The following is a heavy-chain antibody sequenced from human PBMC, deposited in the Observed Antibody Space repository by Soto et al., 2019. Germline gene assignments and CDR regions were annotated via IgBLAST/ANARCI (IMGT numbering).Heavy chain of an antibody. V-gene: IGHV4-34*01. CDR3: ARVYWSSTSCYRYYYGRDG. CDR2: INHSGRT. J-gene: IGHJ6*02. CDR1: GGSFSGYY. Sequence: QVQLQQWGAGLLKPSETLSLTCAVYGGSFSGYYCTWIRQPPGKGLEWIAEINHSGRTNYNPSLMRPVTISVDTSKSQFSLNLSSVTAADTAVYYWARVYWSSTSCYRYYYGRDGVGQVTTVTVSS. D-gene: IGHD2-2*01.